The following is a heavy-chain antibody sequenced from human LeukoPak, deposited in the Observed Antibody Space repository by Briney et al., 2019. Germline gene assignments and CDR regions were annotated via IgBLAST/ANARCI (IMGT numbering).Heavy chain of an antibody. CDR3: AMGPYGSGSSMDY. Sequence: SVKVSCKASGGTFSSYAISWVRQAPGQGLEWMGGIIPIFGTANYAQKFQGRVTITTDESTSTAYMELSSLRSEDTAVYYCAMGPYGSGSSMDYWGQGTTVTVSS. CDR2: IIPIFGTA. V-gene: IGHV1-69*05. J-gene: IGHJ6*02. D-gene: IGHD3-10*01. CDR1: GGTFSSYA.